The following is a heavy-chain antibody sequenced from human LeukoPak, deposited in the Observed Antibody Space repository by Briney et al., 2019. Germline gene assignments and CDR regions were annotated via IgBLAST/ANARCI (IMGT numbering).Heavy chain of an antibody. J-gene: IGHJ2*01. CDR3: ARDDGDYVDWYFDL. Sequence: GGSLRLSCAASGFTLRSYEMNWVRQAPGKGLEWVSYISSSGSTIYYADSVKGRFTISRDNAKNSLYLQMNSLSAEDTAVDYCARDDGDYVDWYFDLWGRGTLVTVSS. V-gene: IGHV3-48*03. CDR1: GFTLRSYE. CDR2: ISSSGSTI. D-gene: IGHD4-17*01.